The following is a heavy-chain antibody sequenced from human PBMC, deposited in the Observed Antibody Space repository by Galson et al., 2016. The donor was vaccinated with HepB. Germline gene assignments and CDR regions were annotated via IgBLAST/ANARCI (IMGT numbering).Heavy chain of an antibody. J-gene: IGHJ5*02. Sequence: ETLSLTCAVSGGAISPDTWWSWLRQSPTKGLEWIGEIDHSGTTNYNPSLTSRLTISIDRSRSQFSLELNSVTATGTALYYCAKNGFYSLESWGLGIVATVSS. CDR1: GGAISPDTW. D-gene: IGHD2-15*01. V-gene: IGHV4/OR15-8*02. CDR2: IDHSGTT. CDR3: AKNGFYSLES.